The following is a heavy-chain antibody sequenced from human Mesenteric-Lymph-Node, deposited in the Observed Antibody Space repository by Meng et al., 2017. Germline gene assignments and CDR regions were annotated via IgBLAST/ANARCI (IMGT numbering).Heavy chain of an antibody. CDR1: AGYICTSGDN. Sequence: HQLQQVQGGGEVKQSGALAQACCVAAGYICTSGDNWCGSRAPRGKGVWRSGSIGHSGFTYYAQTLKGRVSVSIDTSRNKFSLWLTSVTAADTAVYYCARSRGWVRYECDPWGQGTLVTVSS. CDR3: ARSRGWVRYECDP. V-gene: IGHV4-39*01. J-gene: IGHJ5*02. CDR2: IGHSGFT. D-gene: IGHD6-19*01.